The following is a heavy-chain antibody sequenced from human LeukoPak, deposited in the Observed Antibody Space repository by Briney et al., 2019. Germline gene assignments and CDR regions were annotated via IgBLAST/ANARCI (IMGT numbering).Heavy chain of an antibody. V-gene: IGHV1-69*05. J-gene: IGHJ6*03. CDR1: GGTFSSYA. Sequence: SVKVSCKASGGTFSSYAISWVRQAPGQGVEWMGGIIPIFGTANYAQKFQGRVTITTDESTSTAYMELSSLRSEDTAVYYCARGRSYYDFWSGPPRYYMDVWGKGTTVTVSS. D-gene: IGHD3-3*01. CDR2: IIPIFGTA. CDR3: ARGRSYYDFWSGPPRYYMDV.